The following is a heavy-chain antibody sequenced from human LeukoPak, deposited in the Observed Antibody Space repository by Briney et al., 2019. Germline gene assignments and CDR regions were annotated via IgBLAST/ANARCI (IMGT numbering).Heavy chain of an antibody. CDR3: ARGPGWDY. V-gene: IGHV4-34*01. CDR1: GGSFSGYY. CDR2: INHSGST. J-gene: IGHJ4*02. Sequence: SETLSLTCAVYGGSFSGYYWSWIRQPPGKGLEWIGEINHSGSTNFNPSLKSRVTISVDTSKSQFSLKLSSVTAADTAVYYCARGPGWDYWGQGTLVTVSS. D-gene: IGHD2-15*01.